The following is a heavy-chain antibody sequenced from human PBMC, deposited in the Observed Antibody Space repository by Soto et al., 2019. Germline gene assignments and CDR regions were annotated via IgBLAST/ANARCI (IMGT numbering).Heavy chain of an antibody. CDR1: GFTFSSYA. CDR2: VSIGGST. CDR3: AKRRGAGGHFDY. V-gene: IGHV3-23*01. D-gene: IGHD2-15*01. Sequence: VGSLRLSGAASGFTFSSYAMGWVRQGPGKGLEWVAVVSIGGSTHYADSVRGRFTISRDNSKNTLSLQMNSLTAEDTAVYFCAKRRGAGGHFDYWGQGALVTVSS. J-gene: IGHJ4*02.